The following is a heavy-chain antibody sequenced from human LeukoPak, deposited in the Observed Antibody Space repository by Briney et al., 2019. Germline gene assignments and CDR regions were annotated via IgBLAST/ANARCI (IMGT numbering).Heavy chain of an antibody. J-gene: IGHJ6*02. CDR3: ARDHIAARPWYYGMDV. V-gene: IGHV3-53*01. CDR2: IYAGGST. Sequence: GGSLRLSCAASGFIVSSNYMSWVRQPPGKGLEWVAVIYAGGSTYYADFVKGRFTISRDNSKNTLYLQMNSLRAEDTAVYYCARDHIAARPWYYGMDVWGQGTTVTVSS. CDR1: GFIVSSNY. D-gene: IGHD6-6*01.